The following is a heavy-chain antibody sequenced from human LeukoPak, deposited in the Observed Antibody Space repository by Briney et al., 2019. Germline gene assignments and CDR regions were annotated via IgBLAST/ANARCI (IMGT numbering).Heavy chain of an antibody. CDR1: GGSISGSSYY. CDR2: IYYSGST. Sequence: SETLSLTCTVSGGSISGSSYYWSWIRQPPGKGLEWIGYIYYSGSTNYNPSLKSRVTISVDTSKNQFSLKLSSVTAADTAVYYCARDSVDTAMEHYFDYWGQGTLVTVSS. J-gene: IGHJ4*02. V-gene: IGHV4-61*01. D-gene: IGHD5-18*01. CDR3: ARDSVDTAMEHYFDY.